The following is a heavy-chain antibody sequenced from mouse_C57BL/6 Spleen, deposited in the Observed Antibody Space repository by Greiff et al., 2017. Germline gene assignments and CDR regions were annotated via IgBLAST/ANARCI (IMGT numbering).Heavy chain of an antibody. D-gene: IGHD2-2*01. CDR2: INYDGSST. CDR3: ARGGYLYAMDY. V-gene: IGHV5-16*01. Sequence: EVHLVESEGGLVQPGSSMKLSCTASGFTFSDYYMAWVRQVPEKGLEWVANINYDGSSTYYLDSLKSRFIISRDNAKNILYLQMSSLKSEDTATYYCARGGYLYAMDYWGQGTSVTVSS. J-gene: IGHJ4*01. CDR1: GFTFSDYY.